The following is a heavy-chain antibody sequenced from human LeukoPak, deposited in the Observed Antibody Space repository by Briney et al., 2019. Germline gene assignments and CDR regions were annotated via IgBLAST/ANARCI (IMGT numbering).Heavy chain of an antibody. V-gene: IGHV3-30*18. J-gene: IGHJ4*02. Sequence: GSLRLSCAASGFNFSTYGMHWVRQAPSKGLEWVAVISYDGINKYYAGSVKGRFPISRDNSKNMLLLQMSSLRAEDTAVYYFAKDHVTSSSWFPDYWGQRTLVTVSS. CDR2: ISYDGINK. CDR1: GFNFSTYG. D-gene: IGHD6-13*01. CDR3: AKDHVTSSSWFPDY.